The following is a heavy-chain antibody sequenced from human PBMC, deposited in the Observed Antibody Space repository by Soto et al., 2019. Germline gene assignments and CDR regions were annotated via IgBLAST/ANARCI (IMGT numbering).Heavy chain of an antibody. D-gene: IGHD2-2*01. V-gene: IGHV3-53*04. Sequence: GGSLRLSCAASGFTVSSNYMSWVRQAPGKGLEWVSVIYSGGSTYYADSVKGRFTISRHNSKNTLYLQMNSLRAEDTAVYYCARAIRVPAAMGYYYYMDVWGKGTTVTVSS. CDR1: GFTVSSNY. J-gene: IGHJ6*03. CDR2: IYSGGST. CDR3: ARAIRVPAAMGYYYYMDV.